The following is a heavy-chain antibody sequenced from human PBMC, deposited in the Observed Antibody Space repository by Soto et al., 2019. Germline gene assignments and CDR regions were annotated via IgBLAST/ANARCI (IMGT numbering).Heavy chain of an antibody. CDR1: GFTFSSYS. J-gene: IGHJ4*02. Sequence: GGSLRLSCAASGFTFSSYSMNWVRQAPGKGLEWVSYISSSSSTIYYADSVKGRFTISRDNAKNSLYLQMNSLRDEDTAVYYCARDQKYYYDSSGYPVFDYWGQGTLVTVSS. CDR2: ISSSSSTI. D-gene: IGHD3-22*01. CDR3: ARDQKYYYDSSGYPVFDY. V-gene: IGHV3-48*02.